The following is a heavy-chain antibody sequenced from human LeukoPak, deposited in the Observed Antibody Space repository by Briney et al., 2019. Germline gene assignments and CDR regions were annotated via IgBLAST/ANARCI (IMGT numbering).Heavy chain of an antibody. V-gene: IGHV3-30*03. CDR1: GFIFSNYD. J-gene: IGHJ4*02. D-gene: IGHD6-19*01. CDR2: ISNDEFTK. Sequence: GESLRLSCAVSGFIFSNYDMTWVRQAPGKGLEWVAVISNDEFTKYYADSGKGRFTISRDNSKNTLYLQMNSLRPEDTAVYYCARGGPYMAVAGKAFDYWGQGTLVTVSS. CDR3: ARGGPYMAVAGKAFDY.